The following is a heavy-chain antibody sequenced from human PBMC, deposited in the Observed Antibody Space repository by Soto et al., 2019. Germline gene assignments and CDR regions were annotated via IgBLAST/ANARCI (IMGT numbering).Heavy chain of an antibody. V-gene: IGHV3-33*06. CDR1: LFTFSIYG. D-gene: IGHD6-13*01. CDR2: IWYDGSDK. Sequence: GGSLRLSCSASLFTFSIYGMHCFRQAPGKGLEWVAVIWYDGSDKYYADSVKGRFTISRDNSKNTLYLQMSSLRAEDTAVYYCAKDLSSSFDAFDIWGQGTMVTVSS. CDR3: AKDLSSSFDAFDI. J-gene: IGHJ3*02.